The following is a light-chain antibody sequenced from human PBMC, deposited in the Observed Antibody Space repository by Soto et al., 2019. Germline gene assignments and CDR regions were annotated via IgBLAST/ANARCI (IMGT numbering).Light chain of an antibody. J-gene: IGKJ5*01. CDR3: QQRSNWPIT. Sequence: EIVLTQSPATLSLSPGESATLSCRASQSVSSFLAWYQQKPGQAPRLLIYDASHRATGIPARFNGSGSGTDFNLTISRLETEDFAVYVCQQRSNWPITFGQGTRLEIK. CDR2: DAS. V-gene: IGKV3-11*01. CDR1: QSVSSF.